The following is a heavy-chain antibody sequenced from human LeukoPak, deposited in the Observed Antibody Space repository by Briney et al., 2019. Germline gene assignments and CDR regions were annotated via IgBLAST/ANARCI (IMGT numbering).Heavy chain of an antibody. V-gene: IGHV3-48*03. J-gene: IGHJ6*02. CDR2: ISSSGSTI. Sequence: PGGSLRLSCAASGFTFSSYEMNWVRQAPGKGLEWVSYISSSGSTIYYADSVKGRFTISRDNAKNSLYLQMNSLRAEDTAVYYCARGGEMATIEDGWHYGMVVWGQGTTVTVSS. CDR1: GFTFSSYE. CDR3: ARGGEMATIEDGWHYGMVV. D-gene: IGHD5-24*01.